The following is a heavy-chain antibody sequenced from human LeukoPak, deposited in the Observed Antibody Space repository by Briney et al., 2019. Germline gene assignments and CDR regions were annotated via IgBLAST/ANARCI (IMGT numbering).Heavy chain of an antibody. Sequence: GGSLRLSCAASGFTFSSFGMHWVRQAPGKGLEWVAFIQYDAGNRQYADSVKGRFTISRDNSKTTLYMQMNSLTAEDTAVYYCAKSFAGSYLDYFDYWGQGTLVTVSS. CDR1: GFTFSSFG. V-gene: IGHV3-30*02. D-gene: IGHD1-26*01. CDR2: IQYDAGNR. CDR3: AKSFAGSYLDYFDY. J-gene: IGHJ4*02.